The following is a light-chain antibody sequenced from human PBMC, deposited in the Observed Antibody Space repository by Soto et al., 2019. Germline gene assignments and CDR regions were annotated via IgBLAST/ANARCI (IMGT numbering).Light chain of an antibody. CDR3: CSYSGSDSLL. Sequence: QSALTQPRSVSGSPGESVTISCSGTSSDVGSYNYVSWYQQYPGKAPNVMIYDVSERPSEVPVRFSGSKSGNTASLTISGLQAEDEAEYFCCSYSGSDSLLFGGGTQLTVL. V-gene: IGLV2-11*01. CDR2: DVS. CDR1: SSDVGSYNY. J-gene: IGLJ7*01.